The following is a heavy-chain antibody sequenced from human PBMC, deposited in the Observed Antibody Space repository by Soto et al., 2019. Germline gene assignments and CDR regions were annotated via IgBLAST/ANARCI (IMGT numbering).Heavy chain of an antibody. CDR1: GFTFTSSA. V-gene: IGHV3-23*01. Sequence: EVQLLESGGGLVQPGGSLSLSCAASGFTFTSSAMSWVRQAPGKGLEWVSAISGSGGSTYYAASVKGRFTISRDNSQNTLYLQMNSLRAEDTAVYYCAKDWEDSSSSFHYWGQGTLVTVSS. CDR2: ISGSGGST. D-gene: IGHD6-6*01. CDR3: AKDWEDSSSSFHY. J-gene: IGHJ4*02.